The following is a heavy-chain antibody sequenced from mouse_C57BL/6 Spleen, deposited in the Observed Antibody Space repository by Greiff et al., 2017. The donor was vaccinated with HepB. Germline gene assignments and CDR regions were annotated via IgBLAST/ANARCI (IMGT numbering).Heavy chain of an antibody. Sequence: QVQLQQSGAELVRPGASVTLSCKASGYTFTDYEMHWVKQTPVHGLEWIGAIDPETGGTAYNQKFKGKAILTADKATSTAYMELRSLTSEDSAVYYCTRVLVSLNWYFDVWGTGTSVTVSS. D-gene: IGHD6-2*01. CDR2: IDPETGGT. V-gene: IGHV1-15*01. J-gene: IGHJ1*03. CDR3: TRVLVSLNWYFDV. CDR1: GYTFTDYE.